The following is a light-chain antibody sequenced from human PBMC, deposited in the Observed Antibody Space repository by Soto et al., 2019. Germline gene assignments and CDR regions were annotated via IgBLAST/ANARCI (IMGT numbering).Light chain of an antibody. CDR2: DVS. CDR1: SSDVGGYNY. CDR3: TSYTSSNTHV. J-gene: IGLJ1*01. Sequence: QSALTQPASVSGSPGQSITISCTGTSSDVGGYNYVSWLQQHPGKVPKLIIYDVSSRPSGVSNRFSGSKSGNTASLTISGLQAEDEADYYCTSYTSSNTHVFGGGSKVNVL. V-gene: IGLV2-14*01.